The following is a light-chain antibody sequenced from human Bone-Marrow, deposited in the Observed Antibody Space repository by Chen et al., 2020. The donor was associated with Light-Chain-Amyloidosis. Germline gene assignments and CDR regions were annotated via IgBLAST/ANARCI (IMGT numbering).Light chain of an antibody. J-gene: IGKJ1*01. CDR2: EAF. CDR3: MQSIHLRT. CDR1: QSLLYSNGLTY. V-gene: IGKV2D-29*01. Sequence: DVVMTQTPLSLSVTPVQPASISCKSSQSLLYSNGLTYLYWFLQKPGQTPQLLIYEAFNRFAGVPHRFSGSGSGTDFTLKISRVEAEDVGTYYCMQSIHLRTFGQGTKVEIK.